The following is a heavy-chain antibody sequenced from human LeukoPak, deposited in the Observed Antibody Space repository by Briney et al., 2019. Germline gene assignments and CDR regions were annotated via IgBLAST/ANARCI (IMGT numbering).Heavy chain of an antibody. CDR3: AKDLGRGYLDP. J-gene: IGHJ5*02. Sequence: GGSLRLSCAASGFTFSSYAMSWVRQAPGKGLEWVSAISGSGSSTYYADSLKGRFTISRDNSKNTLYLQVNGLRADDTAVYYCAKDLGRGYLDPWGQGTLVTVSS. CDR2: ISGSGSST. D-gene: IGHD3-10*01. V-gene: IGHV3-23*01. CDR1: GFTFSSYA.